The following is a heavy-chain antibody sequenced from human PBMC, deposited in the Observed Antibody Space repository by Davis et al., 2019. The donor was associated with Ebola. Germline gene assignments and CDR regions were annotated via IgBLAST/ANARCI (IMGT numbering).Heavy chain of an antibody. CDR2: IYTSGST. CDR3: AREGGGLSRLHPDY. J-gene: IGHJ4*02. CDR1: GGSISSGSYY. Sequence: LRLSCTVSGGSISSGSYYWSWIRQPAGKGLEWIGHIYTSGSTNYNPSLKSRVTISVDTSKNQFSLKLSSVTAADTAVYYCAREGGGLSRLHPDYWGQGTLVTVSS. V-gene: IGHV4-61*09. D-gene: IGHD3-16*01.